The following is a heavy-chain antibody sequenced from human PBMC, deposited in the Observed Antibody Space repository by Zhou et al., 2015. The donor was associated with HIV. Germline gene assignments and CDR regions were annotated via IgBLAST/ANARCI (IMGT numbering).Heavy chain of an antibody. CDR1: GGTFSSYA. D-gene: IGHD6-13*01. CDR2: IIPIFGTA. Sequence: QVQLVQSGAEVKKPGSSVKVSCKASGGTFSSYAISWVRQAPGQGLEWMGGIIPIFGTANYAQKFQGRVTITADESTSTAYMELSSLRSEDTAVYYCARTRAVAAAGLAGYYFDYWGQGTLVTVSS. V-gene: IGHV1-69*01. CDR3: ARTRAVAAAGLAGYYFDY. J-gene: IGHJ4*02.